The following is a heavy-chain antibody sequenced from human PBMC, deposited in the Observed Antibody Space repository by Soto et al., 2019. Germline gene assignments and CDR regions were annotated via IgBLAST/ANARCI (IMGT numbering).Heavy chain of an antibody. CDR1: GYAFSVYY. D-gene: IGHD2-8*01. V-gene: IGHV1-2*04. Sequence: GVSVNVSWKAAGYAFSVYYMHWGRQAPGQGLEWMGWINPNSGGTNYAQKFQGWVTMTRDTSISTAYMELSRLRSDDTAVYYCARVGQLILYSSWGAFDIWGQGTMVTVSS. CDR2: INPNSGGT. J-gene: IGHJ3*02. CDR3: ARVGQLILYSSWGAFDI.